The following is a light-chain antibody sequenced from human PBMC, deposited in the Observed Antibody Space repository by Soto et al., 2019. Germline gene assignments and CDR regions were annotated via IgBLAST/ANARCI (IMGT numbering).Light chain of an antibody. CDR1: SSDVGAYNY. CDR2: EVS. J-gene: IGLJ1*01. V-gene: IGLV2-14*01. Sequence: QSALTQPASVSGSPGQSITISCTGTSSDVGAYNYVSWYQQHPGKAPKLLIFEVSSRPSGVSNRFSGSKSGSTASLTISGLQAEDEAGYYCSSYADSDTLYVFGTGTKVTVL. CDR3: SSYADSDTLYV.